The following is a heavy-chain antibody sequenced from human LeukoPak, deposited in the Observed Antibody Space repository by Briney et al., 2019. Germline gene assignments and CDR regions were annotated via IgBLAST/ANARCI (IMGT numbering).Heavy chain of an antibody. CDR3: AKSENTMVRPPTNWFDP. V-gene: IGHV3-23*01. J-gene: IGHJ5*02. CDR1: GFTFSSYA. CDR2: ISGSGGST. Sequence: QPGGSLRLSCAASGFTFSSYAMSWVRQAPGKGLEWVSAISGSGGSTYYADSVKGRFTISRDNSKNTLYLQMNSLRAEDTAVCYCAKSENTMVRPPTNWFDPWGQGTLVTVSS. D-gene: IGHD3-10*01.